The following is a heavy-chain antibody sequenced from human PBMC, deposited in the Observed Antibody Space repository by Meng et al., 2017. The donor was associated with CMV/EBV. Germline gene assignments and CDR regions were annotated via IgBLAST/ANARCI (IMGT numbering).Heavy chain of an antibody. CDR1: GFTLSSYA. Sequence: GEALKISWAASGFTLSSYAMSWVRRSPGKGLEWGSVIYGGLSTTYYADSVKGRFTISRDDSKNTLYLQMNSLRVEDTAVYYCAKDRSSGYYYFDDWGQGTLVTVSS. J-gene: IGHJ4*02. D-gene: IGHD6-19*01. CDR3: AKDRSSGYYYFDD. CDR2: IYGGLSTT. V-gene: IGHV3-23*03.